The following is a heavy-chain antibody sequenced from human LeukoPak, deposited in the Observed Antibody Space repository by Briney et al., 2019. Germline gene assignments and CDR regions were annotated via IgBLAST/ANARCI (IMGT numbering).Heavy chain of an antibody. Sequence: IYYSGSTYYNPSLKSRVTISVDTSKNQFSLKLSSVTAADTAVYYCARSIAAAGTPYYFDYWGQGTLVTVSS. V-gene: IGHV4-39*07. D-gene: IGHD6-13*01. J-gene: IGHJ4*02. CDR2: IYYSGST. CDR3: ARSIAAAGTPYYFDY.